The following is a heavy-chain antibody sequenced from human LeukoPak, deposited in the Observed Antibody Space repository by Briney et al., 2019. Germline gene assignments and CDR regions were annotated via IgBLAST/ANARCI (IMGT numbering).Heavy chain of an antibody. CDR1: GYSFTSYW. V-gene: IGHV5-51*01. CDR2: IHPGDSDT. CDR3: ARRLHQDAFDI. D-gene: IGHD4-11*01. Sequence: GESLKISCKGSGYSFTSYWIAWVRQMPGKGLEWMGIIHPGDSDTRYSPSFQGQVTISADKSISTAYLQWSSLKASDTAMYYCARRLHQDAFDIWGQGTMVTVSS. J-gene: IGHJ3*02.